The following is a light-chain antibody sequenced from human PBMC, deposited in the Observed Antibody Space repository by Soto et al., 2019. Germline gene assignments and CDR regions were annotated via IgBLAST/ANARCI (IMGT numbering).Light chain of an antibody. CDR2: GAS. J-gene: IGKJ2*01. Sequence: EIVMTQSPATLSVSPGERATLSCRASQSISSELAWYQQKPGQPPRLLIYGASTRATGVPARFTGSGSGSDLTPTISGLQSEDFAVYYCQQGHNWPLTFGQGTRLEI. CDR3: QQGHNWPLT. CDR1: QSISSE. V-gene: IGKV3-15*01.